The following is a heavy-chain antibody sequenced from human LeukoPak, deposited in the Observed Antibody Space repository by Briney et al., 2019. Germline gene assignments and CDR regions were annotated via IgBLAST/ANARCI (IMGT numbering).Heavy chain of an antibody. D-gene: IGHD1-26*01. V-gene: IGHV4-61*02. Sequence: PSQTLSLTCTVSGGSISSGSYYWSWIRQPAGKGLEWIGRIYTSVSTNYNPSLKSRVTISVDTSKNQFSLKLSSVTAADTAVYHCARVLGATIGYWGQGTLVTVSS. CDR3: ARVLGATIGY. J-gene: IGHJ4*02. CDR1: GGSISSGSYY. CDR2: IYTSVST.